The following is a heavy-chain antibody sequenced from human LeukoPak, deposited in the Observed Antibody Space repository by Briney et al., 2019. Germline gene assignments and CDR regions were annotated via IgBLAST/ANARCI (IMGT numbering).Heavy chain of an antibody. CDR3: AKSHGGNSFDY. D-gene: IGHD4-23*01. CDR1: GFTFTKYW. CDR2: ISSSGSTI. J-gene: IGHJ4*02. Sequence: GGSLRLSCAASGFTFTKYWMTWVRQAPGKGLEWVSYISSSGSTIYYADSVKGRFTISRDNAKNSLSLQMNSLRAEDTAVYYCAKSHGGNSFDYGGQGTLVTVSS. V-gene: IGHV3-48*04.